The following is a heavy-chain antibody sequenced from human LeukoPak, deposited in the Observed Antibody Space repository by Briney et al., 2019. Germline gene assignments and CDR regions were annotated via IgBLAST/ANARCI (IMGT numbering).Heavy chain of an antibody. CDR3: ARSRLMTFDP. CDR1: GGSISSYY. Sequence: SETLSLTCTVSGGSISSYYWSWIRQPPGKGLEWIGYIYYSGSTNYNPSLKSRVTISVHTSKNQFSLKLSSVTAADTAVYYCARSRLMTFDPWGQGTLVTVSS. J-gene: IGHJ5*02. D-gene: IGHD2-21*02. V-gene: IGHV4-59*08. CDR2: IYYSGST.